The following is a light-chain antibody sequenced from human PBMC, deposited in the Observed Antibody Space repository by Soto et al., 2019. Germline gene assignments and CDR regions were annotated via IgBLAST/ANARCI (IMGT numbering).Light chain of an antibody. V-gene: IGLV4-69*01. CDR3: QTWGADAPYV. Sequence: QLVLTQSPSASASLGASVKLTCTLSSGHSSYAIAWHQQQPEKGPRFLMRVNSDGSHTRGDGIPDRFSGSSSGAERYLTISSLQSEDEADYYCQTWGADAPYVFGTGTKVTVL. J-gene: IGLJ1*01. CDR2: VNSDGSH. CDR1: SGHSSYA.